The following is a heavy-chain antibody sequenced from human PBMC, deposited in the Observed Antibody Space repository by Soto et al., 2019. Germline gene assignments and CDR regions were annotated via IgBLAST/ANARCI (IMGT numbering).Heavy chain of an antibody. V-gene: IGHV4-39*01. CDR1: GGSISSSSYY. CDR3: ASPKIAFYNWFDP. CDR2: IYYSGST. J-gene: IGHJ5*02. Sequence: QLQLQESGPGLVKPSETLSLTCTVSGGSISSSSYYWGWIRQPPGKGLEWIGSIYYSGSTYYNPSLKSRDNISVDTSKNQLSLKLSSVTAADTAVYYCASPKIAFYNWFDPWGQGTLVTVSS. D-gene: IGHD3-3*02.